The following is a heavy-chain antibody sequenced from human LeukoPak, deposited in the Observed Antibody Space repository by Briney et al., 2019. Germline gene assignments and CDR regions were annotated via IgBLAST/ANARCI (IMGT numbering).Heavy chain of an antibody. CDR1: GFTFSSYA. Sequence: GGSLRLSCAASGFTFSSYAMNWVRQAPGKGLEWVSAASDSNAGTYYADSVKGRFTISRDDSKNTVYLQMNSLRAEDTAVYYCASPSSGQSFDIWGQGTTVTVSS. CDR2: ASDSNAGT. CDR3: ASPSSGQSFDI. J-gene: IGHJ3*02. V-gene: IGHV3-23*01. D-gene: IGHD3-22*01.